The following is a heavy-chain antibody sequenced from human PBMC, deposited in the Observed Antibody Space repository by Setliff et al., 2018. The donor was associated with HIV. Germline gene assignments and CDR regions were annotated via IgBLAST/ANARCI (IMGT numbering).Heavy chain of an antibody. D-gene: IGHD3-22*01. V-gene: IGHV4-59*11. CDR2: LYFSGNA. CDR3: ARVADSSGYYHLDY. Sequence: KSSETLSLTCTVSGDSISNHYWSWLRQPPGKGLEWIGTLYFSGNARISPFFKSRVTISVDTSKNQLSLNLTSVTAADTAVYHCARVADSSGYYHLDYWGQGTLVTVSS. CDR1: GDSISNHY. J-gene: IGHJ4*02.